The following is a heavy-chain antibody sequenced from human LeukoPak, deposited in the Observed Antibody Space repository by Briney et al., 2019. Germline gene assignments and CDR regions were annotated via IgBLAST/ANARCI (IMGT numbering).Heavy chain of an antibody. J-gene: IGHJ3*02. CDR2: IIPIFGTA. V-gene: IGHV1-69*06. D-gene: IGHD4-17*01. CDR3: ARDYFRYDYGDHDAFDI. Sequence: SVKVSCKASGGTFSSYAISWVRQAPGQGLEWMGGIIPIFGTANYAQKFQGRVTITADKSTSTAYMELSSLRSEDTAVYYCARDYFRYDYGDHDAFDIWGQGTMVTVSS. CDR1: GGTFSSYA.